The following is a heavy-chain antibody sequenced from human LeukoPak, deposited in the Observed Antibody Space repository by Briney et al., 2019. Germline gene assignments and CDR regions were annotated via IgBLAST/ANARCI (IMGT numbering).Heavy chain of an antibody. V-gene: IGHV4-59*01. J-gene: IGHJ4*02. CDR2: IYYSGST. Sequence: SETLSLTCTVSGGSISSYYWSWIRQPPGKGLEWIGYIYYSGSTNYNPSLKSRVTISVDTSKNQFSLKLSSVTAADTALYYCARVQRGYFDYWGQGTLVTVSS. CDR3: ARVQRGYFDY. D-gene: IGHD6-25*01. CDR1: GGSISSYY.